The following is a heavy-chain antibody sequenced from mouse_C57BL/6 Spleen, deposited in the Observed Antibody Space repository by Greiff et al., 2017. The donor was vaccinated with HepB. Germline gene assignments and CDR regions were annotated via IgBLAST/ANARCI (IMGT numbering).Heavy chain of an antibody. V-gene: IGHV1-15*01. J-gene: IGHJ2*01. CDR3: TRERGFYYYGY. Sequence: VQLQQSGAELVRPGASVTLSCKASGYTFTDYEMHWVKQTPVHGLEWIGAIDPETGGTAYNQKFKGKAILTADKSSSTAYMELRSLTSEDSAVYYGTRERGFYYYGYGGQGTTLTVSS. CDR1: GYTFTDYE. D-gene: IGHD1-1*01. CDR2: IDPETGGT.